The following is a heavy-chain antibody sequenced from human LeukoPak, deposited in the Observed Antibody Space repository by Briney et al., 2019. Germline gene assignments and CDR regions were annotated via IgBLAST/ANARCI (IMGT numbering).Heavy chain of an antibody. CDR3: AAGKRYDSTYDMDV. CDR1: GGSISSDGYS. Sequence: KPSETLSLTCAVSGGSISSDGYSWSWIRQPPGKGLEWIGYIYHSGSTYYSPSLKSRVTISVDRSKNQFSLKLTSVTAADTAVYYCAAGKRYDSTYDMDVWGQGTTATVSS. D-gene: IGHD3-22*01. V-gene: IGHV4-30-2*01. CDR2: IYHSGST. J-gene: IGHJ6*02.